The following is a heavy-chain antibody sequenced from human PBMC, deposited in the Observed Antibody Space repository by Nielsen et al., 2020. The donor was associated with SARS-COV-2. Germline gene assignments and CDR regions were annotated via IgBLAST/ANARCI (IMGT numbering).Heavy chain of an antibody. J-gene: IGHJ4*02. CDR1: GYTFTSYG. Sequence: ASVKVSCKASGYTFTSYGISWVRQAPGQGLEWMGWISAYNGNTNYAQKFQGRVTITADKSTSTAYMELSSLRSEDTAVYYCASSLMIVVVKLDYWGQGTLVTVSS. CDR2: ISAYNGNT. V-gene: IGHV1-18*01. D-gene: IGHD3-22*01. CDR3: ASSLMIVVVKLDY.